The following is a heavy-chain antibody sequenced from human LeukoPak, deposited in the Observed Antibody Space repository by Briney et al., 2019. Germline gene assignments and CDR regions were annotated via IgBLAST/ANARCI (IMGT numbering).Heavy chain of an antibody. D-gene: IGHD6-19*01. V-gene: IGHV4-34*01. J-gene: IGHJ5*02. CDR2: INHSGST. CDR1: GGSFSGYY. Sequence: PSETLSLTCAVYGGSFSGYYWSWIRQPPGKGLEWIGEINHSGSTNYNPSLKSRVTISVDTSKNQFSLKLSSVTAADTAVYYCARVALPSIAVAGRYVWFDPWGQGTLVTVSS. CDR3: ARVALPSIAVAGRYVWFDP.